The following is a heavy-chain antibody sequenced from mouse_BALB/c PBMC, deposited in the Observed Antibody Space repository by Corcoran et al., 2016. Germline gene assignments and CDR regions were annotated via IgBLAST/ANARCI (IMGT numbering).Heavy chain of an antibody. D-gene: IGHD1-3*01. V-gene: IGHV3-6*02. CDR2: ISFDGSN. CDR1: GYSITSGYY. Sequence: DVQLQESGPGLVKPSQSLSLTCSVTGYSITSGYYWNWIRQVPGNKLEWKGYISFDGSNNYNPSLKNRVSITRDTSKNQFFLKLNSVTTEDTATYYCARDYKGYWGQGTLVTVSA. CDR3: ARDYKGY. J-gene: IGHJ3*01.